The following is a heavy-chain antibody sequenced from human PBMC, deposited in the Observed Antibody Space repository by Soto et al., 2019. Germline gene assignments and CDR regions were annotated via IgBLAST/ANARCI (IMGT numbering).Heavy chain of an antibody. Sequence: SETLSLTCAVYGGSFSGYYWTWIRQPPGTGLEWIGEINHSGSTNYNPSLKSRVTISVDTSKNQFSLKLSSVTAADTAVYYCARGKEDIVATIYHYWGQGTLVTVSS. CDR1: GGSFSGYY. V-gene: IGHV4-34*01. J-gene: IGHJ4*02. CDR3: ARGKEDIVATIYHY. CDR2: INHSGST. D-gene: IGHD5-12*01.